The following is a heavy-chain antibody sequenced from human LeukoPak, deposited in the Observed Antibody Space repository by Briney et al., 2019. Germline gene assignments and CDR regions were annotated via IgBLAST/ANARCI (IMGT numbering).Heavy chain of an antibody. CDR2: ISAYNGNT. CDR3: ARDTLKYYDFWSGYYRPPPYYYGMDV. V-gene: IGHV1-18*01. D-gene: IGHD3-3*01. CDR1: GYTFTSYG. J-gene: IGHJ6*02. Sequence: SSVKVSCKASGYTFTSYGISWVRQAPGQGLEWMGWISAYNGNTNYAQKLQGRGTMTTDTSTSTAYMELRSLRSDDTAVYYCARDTLKYYDFWSGYYRPPPYYYGMDVWGQGTTVTVSS.